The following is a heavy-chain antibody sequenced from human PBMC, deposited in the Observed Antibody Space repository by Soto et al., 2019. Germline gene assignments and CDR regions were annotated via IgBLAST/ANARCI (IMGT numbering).Heavy chain of an antibody. V-gene: IGHV1-69*01. CDR2: IIPIFNST. CDR3: AREGRGKKAGYNGLVSLGY. D-gene: IGHD2-2*02. CDR1: GSRFSNYV. Sequence: QVQLVQSGAEVKTPGSSLKVSCKVSGSRFSNYVISWVRQAPGHGLEWLGRIIPIFNSTKYAQNFQGRVTITADQSTSKASLELSSLRSDDTAVYYCAREGRGKKAGYNGLVSLGYWGQGTLVTVSS. J-gene: IGHJ4*02.